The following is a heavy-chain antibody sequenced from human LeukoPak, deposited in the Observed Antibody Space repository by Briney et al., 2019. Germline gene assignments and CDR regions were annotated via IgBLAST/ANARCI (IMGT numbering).Heavy chain of an antibody. J-gene: IGHJ4*02. Sequence: EASVKVSFKASGYTFTGYYMHWVRQAPGQGLEWMGGIIPIFGTANYAQKFQGRVTITADESTSTAYMELSSLRSEDTAVYYCARGPDYYGSRGDYWGQGTLVTVSS. D-gene: IGHD3-10*01. CDR2: IIPIFGTA. V-gene: IGHV1-69*13. CDR3: ARGPDYYGSRGDY. CDR1: GYTFTGYY.